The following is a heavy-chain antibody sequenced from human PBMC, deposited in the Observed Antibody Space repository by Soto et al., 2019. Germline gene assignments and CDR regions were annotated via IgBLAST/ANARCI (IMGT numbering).Heavy chain of an antibody. CDR1: GFTFDDYA. J-gene: IGHJ6*02. CDR2: ISWNSGSI. CDR3: AKEDKGGMDV. V-gene: IGHV3-9*01. Sequence: PVGSLRLSCAASGFTFDDYAMHWVRQAPGKGLEWVSGISWNSGSIGYADSVKGRFTISRDNAKNSLYLQMNSLRAEDTALYYCAKEDKGGMDVWGQGTTVTVSS.